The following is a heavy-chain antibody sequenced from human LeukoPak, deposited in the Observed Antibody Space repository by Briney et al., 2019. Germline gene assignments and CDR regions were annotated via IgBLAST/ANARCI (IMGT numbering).Heavy chain of an antibody. Sequence: VASVKVSCKASGYTFTGYYMHWVRQAPGQGLEWMGWINPNSGGTNYAQKFQGRVTMTRDTSISTAYMELSRLRSDDTAVYYCAREAYYDSSGYRDYWGQGTLVTVSP. D-gene: IGHD3-22*01. CDR3: AREAYYDSSGYRDY. CDR1: GYTFTGYY. CDR2: INPNSGGT. J-gene: IGHJ4*02. V-gene: IGHV1-2*02.